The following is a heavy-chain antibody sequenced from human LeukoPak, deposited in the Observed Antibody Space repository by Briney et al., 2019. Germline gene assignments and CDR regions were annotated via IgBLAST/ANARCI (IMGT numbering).Heavy chain of an antibody. J-gene: IGHJ4*02. V-gene: IGHV3-23*01. CDR3: AKGIDFWSGPLDY. CDR1: GFTFSSYA. Sequence: GGSLRLSCAASGFTFSSYAMSWVRQAPGKGLEWVSAISGSGGSTYYADSVKGRFTISRDNAKNSLYLQMNSLRAEDMALYYCAKGIDFWSGPLDYWGQGTLVTVSS. D-gene: IGHD3-3*01. CDR2: ISGSGGST.